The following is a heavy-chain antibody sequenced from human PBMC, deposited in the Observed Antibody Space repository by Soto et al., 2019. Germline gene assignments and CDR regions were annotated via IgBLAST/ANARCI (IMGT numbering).Heavy chain of an antibody. CDR2: IYSGGTT. D-gene: IGHD3-22*01. V-gene: IGHV3-66*01. CDR1: GFTVSSNY. J-gene: IGHJ5*02. CDR3: ARNGGSSDYRGWFDP. Sequence: EVQLVESGGGLVQPGGSLRLSCAASGFTVSSNYMSWVRQAPGKGLEWVSVIYSGGTTYYADSVKGRFTISRDNSKNTLYLQMNSLRAADTAVYYCARNGGSSDYRGWFDPWGQGTLVTVSS.